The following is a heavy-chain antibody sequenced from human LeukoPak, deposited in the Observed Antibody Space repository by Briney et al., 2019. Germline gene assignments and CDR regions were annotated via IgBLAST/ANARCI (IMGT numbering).Heavy chain of an antibody. CDR1: GGSISSGDYY. V-gene: IGHV4-61*08. CDR3: ARDAELEPTVRYFDY. D-gene: IGHD1-1*01. Sequence: SETLSLTCTVSGGSISSGDYYWSWIRQPPGKGLEWIGYIYYSGSTNYNPSLKSRVTISVDTSKNQFSLKLSSVTAADTAVYYCARDAELEPTVRYFDYWGQGTLVTVSS. J-gene: IGHJ4*02. CDR2: IYYSGST.